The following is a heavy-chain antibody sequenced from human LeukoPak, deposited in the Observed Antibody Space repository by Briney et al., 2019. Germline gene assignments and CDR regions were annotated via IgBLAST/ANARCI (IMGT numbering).Heavy chain of an antibody. J-gene: IGHJ6*03. CDR2: INPNSGGT. Sequence: ASVKVSCKASGYTFTGYYMHWVRQAPGQGLEWMGWINPNSGGTNYARKFQGRVTMTRDTSISTAYMELSRLRSDDTAVYYCARVAYYCYYYYMDVWGKGTTVTVSS. V-gene: IGHV1-2*02. CDR3: ARVAYYCYYYYMDV. CDR1: GYTFTGYY.